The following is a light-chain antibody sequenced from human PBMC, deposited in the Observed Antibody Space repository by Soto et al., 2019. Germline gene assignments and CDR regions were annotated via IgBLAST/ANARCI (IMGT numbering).Light chain of an antibody. V-gene: IGKV3-11*01. CDR3: QQRRSWPLT. CDR1: QSVSSY. Sequence: EIVLTQSPATLSLSPGERATLSCRASQSVSSYLAWYQQKPGQAPRLLIYDASNRATGIPARFSGSGSGPDFTLTISSLEPEDFAVYYCQQRRSWPLTFGGGTKVEIK. CDR2: DAS. J-gene: IGKJ4*01.